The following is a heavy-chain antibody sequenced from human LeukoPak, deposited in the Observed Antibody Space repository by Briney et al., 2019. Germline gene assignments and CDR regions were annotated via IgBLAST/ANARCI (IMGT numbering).Heavy chain of an antibody. D-gene: IGHD5-24*01. CDR3: ARDLDDYNGLPPFFQH. CDR1: GFTFTNYA. J-gene: IGHJ1*01. V-gene: IGHV3-23*01. CDR2: ISGGGTTT. Sequence: PGGSLRPSCAASGFTFTNYAMSWVRQAPGQGLEWVSAISGGGTTTYSADSVKGRFTISRDNSKNTLYLQMNSLRAEDTAVYYCARDLDDYNGLPPFFQHWGQGTLVTVSS.